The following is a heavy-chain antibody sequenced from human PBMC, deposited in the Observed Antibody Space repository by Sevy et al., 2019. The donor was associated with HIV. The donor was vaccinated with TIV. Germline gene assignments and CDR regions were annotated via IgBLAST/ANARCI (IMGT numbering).Heavy chain of an antibody. D-gene: IGHD6-6*01. CDR1: GGSISSSSYY. V-gene: IGHV4-39*01. CDR2: IYYSGST. J-gene: IGHJ4*02. Sequence: SETLSLTCTVSGGSISSSSYYWGWIRQPPGKGLEWIGNIYYSGSTFHNPSLKSRVTISVDTSKNQFSLKLSSVTAADTAVYYCARRGSSSPIDYWGQGTLVTVSS. CDR3: ARRGSSSPIDY.